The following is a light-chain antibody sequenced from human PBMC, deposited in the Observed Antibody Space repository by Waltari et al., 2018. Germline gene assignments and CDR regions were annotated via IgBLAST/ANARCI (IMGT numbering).Light chain of an antibody. CDR1: QSVFYSGNNRNY. J-gene: IGKJ3*01. CDR3: QQYYSSPDT. V-gene: IGKV4-1*01. CDR2: WAS. Sequence: DIVMTQSPDSLAVSLGERATINCKSSQSVFYSGNNRNYLAWYQQKPGQPPKLLIYWASTRESGIPDRFSGSGSGTDFTLTISSLQAEDVAVYYCQQYYSSPDTFGPGTKVDIK.